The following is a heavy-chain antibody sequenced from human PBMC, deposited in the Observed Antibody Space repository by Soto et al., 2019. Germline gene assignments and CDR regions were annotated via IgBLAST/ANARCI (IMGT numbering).Heavy chain of an antibody. V-gene: IGHV1-8*01. CDR1: GYTFTSND. J-gene: IGHJ4*02. CDR2: MHPDNGKT. CDR3: ARPLCSSTRCGPYFFDS. D-gene: IGHD2-2*01. Sequence: QVQLVQSGAEVKKPGASVKVSCKASGYTFTSNDINWVRQAPGQGPEWMGWMHPDNGKTGFAQKFQGTITMTKNTSISTAYMELSSLRSDDTAVYFCARPLCSSTRCGPYFFDSWGQGSLVTVSS.